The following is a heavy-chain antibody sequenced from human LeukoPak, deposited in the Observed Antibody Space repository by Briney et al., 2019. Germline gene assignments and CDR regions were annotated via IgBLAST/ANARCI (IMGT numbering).Heavy chain of an antibody. CDR2: VTGNGDTT. CDR1: GFTFSSYE. CDR3: ARNAADCTTPACYDS. Sequence: PGGSLRLSCAASGFTFSSYEMNSVRQAPGKGLEWVSVVTGNGDTTYYADSLKGRFTISRDNSRNTLYLQMNSLRAEDTAVYHCARNAADCTTPACYDSWGQGTLVTVSS. V-gene: IGHV3-23*01. D-gene: IGHD2-8*01. J-gene: IGHJ4*02.